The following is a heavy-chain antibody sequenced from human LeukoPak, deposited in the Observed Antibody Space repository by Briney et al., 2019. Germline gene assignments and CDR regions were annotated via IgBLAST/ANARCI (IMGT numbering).Heavy chain of an antibody. CDR1: GGSISSGDYY. J-gene: IGHJ4*02. V-gene: IGHV4-30-4*01. CDR3: ARYQPPGENVVVVAATESQTFDY. D-gene: IGHD2-15*01. CDR2: IYYSGST. Sequence: SETLSLTCTVSGGSISSGDYYWSWIRQPPGKGLEWIGYIYYSGSTYYNPSLKSRVTISVDTSKNQFSLKLSSVTAADTAVYYCARYQPPGENVVVVAATESQTFDYWGQGTLVTVSS.